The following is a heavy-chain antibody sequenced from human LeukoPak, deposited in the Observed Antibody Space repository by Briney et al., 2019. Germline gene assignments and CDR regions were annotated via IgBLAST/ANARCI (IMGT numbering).Heavy chain of an antibody. Sequence: SETLSLTRTVSGGSISSGDYYWSWIRQPPGKGLGGIGYIYYSGSTYYNPSLKSRVTISVDTSKNQFSLKLSSVTAADTAVYYCARVPIVVVPAAFYYMDVWGKGTTVTVSS. CDR2: IYYSGST. V-gene: IGHV4-30-4*08. D-gene: IGHD2-2*01. J-gene: IGHJ6*03. CDR3: ARVPIVVVPAAFYYMDV. CDR1: GGSISSGDYY.